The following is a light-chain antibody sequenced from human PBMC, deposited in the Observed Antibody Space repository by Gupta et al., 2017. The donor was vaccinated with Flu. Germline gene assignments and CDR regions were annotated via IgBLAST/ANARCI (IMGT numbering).Light chain of an antibody. V-gene: IGLV2-14*01. CDR3: SSYTSSSTPVI. Sequence: QSTLTQPASVAGSPGHSITISCTGTSSDVVSYSFVSWYQQYPGNAPKLMIYEVSNRPSGVSNRFSGSKSGNTASLTISGLQAEDEADYYCSSYTSSSTPVIFGGGTKLTVL. CDR1: SSDVVSYSF. J-gene: IGLJ2*01. CDR2: EVS.